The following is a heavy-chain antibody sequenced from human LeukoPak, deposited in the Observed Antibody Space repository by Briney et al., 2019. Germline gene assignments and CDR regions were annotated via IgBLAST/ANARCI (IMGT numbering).Heavy chain of an antibody. CDR3: AREGYYYDSSGYYYGWFDP. Sequence: ASVKVSCKASGYTFTSYAMHWVRQAPGQRLEWMGWINAGNGNTKYSQKFRGRVTITRDTSASTAYMELSSLRSEDTAVYYCAREGYYYDSSGYYYGWFDPWGQGTLVTVSS. CDR2: INAGNGNT. CDR1: GYTFTSYA. J-gene: IGHJ5*02. D-gene: IGHD3-22*01. V-gene: IGHV1-3*01.